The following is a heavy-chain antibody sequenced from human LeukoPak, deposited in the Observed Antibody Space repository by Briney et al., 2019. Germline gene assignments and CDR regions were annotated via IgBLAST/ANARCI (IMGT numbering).Heavy chain of an antibody. D-gene: IGHD1-26*01. CDR2: IYTSGST. V-gene: IGHV4-4*07. J-gene: IGHJ4*02. CDR3: ARENSGSYREFDY. Sequence: SETLSLTCTVSGDPISSYYWSWIRQPAGKGLEWIGRIYTSGSTNYNPSLKSRVTMSVDTSKNQFSLKLSSVTAADTAVFYCARENSGSYREFDYWGQGTLVTVSS. CDR1: GDPISSYY.